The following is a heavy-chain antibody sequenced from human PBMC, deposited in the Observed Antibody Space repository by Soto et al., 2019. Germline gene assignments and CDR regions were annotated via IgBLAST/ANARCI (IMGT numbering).Heavy chain of an antibody. CDR3: ARAVYEKYCSSTSCYERHYYYYMDV. D-gene: IGHD2-2*01. J-gene: IGHJ6*03. Sequence: GGSLRLSCAASGFTFSSYWMHWVRQAPGKGLVWVSRINSDGSSTSYADSVKGRFTISRDNAKNTLYLQMNSLRAEDTAVYYCARAVYEKYCSSTSCYERHYYYYMDVWGQGTTVTVSS. CDR1: GFTFSSYW. CDR2: INSDGSST. V-gene: IGHV3-74*01.